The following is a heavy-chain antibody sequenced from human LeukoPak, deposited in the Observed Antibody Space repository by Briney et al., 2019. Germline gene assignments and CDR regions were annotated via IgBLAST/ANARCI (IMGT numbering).Heavy chain of an antibody. D-gene: IGHD1-26*01. J-gene: IGHJ4*02. V-gene: IGHV1-46*01. CDR2: INPSGGST. Sequence: ASVKVSCKASGYTFTSYYMHWVRQAPGQGLEWMGIINPSGGSTSYAQKFQGRVTMTRDMSTSTVYMELSSLRSEDTAVYYCARNSGSYVGGDPKTSYYFDYWGQGTLVTVSS. CDR3: ARNSGSYVGGDPKTSYYFDY. CDR1: GYTFTSYY.